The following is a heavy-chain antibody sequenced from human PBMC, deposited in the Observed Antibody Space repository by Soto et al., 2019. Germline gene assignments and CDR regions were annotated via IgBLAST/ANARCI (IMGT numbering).Heavy chain of an antibody. CDR1: GFTFSNYA. CDR2: ISTSGGST. CDR3: AKSKPLVPAASDYFDY. D-gene: IGHD2-2*01. V-gene: IGHV3-23*01. Sequence: PGGSLRLSCEASGFTFSNYAMSWVRQAPGKGLEWVSGISTSGGSTFYADSVKGRFAISRDNSKNTLYLLMSGLRAEDTAVYYCAKSKPLVPAASDYFDYWGQGPLVTLS. J-gene: IGHJ4*02.